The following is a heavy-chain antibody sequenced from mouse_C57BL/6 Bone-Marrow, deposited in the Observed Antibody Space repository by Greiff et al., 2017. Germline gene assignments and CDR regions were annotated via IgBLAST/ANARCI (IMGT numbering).Heavy chain of an antibody. V-gene: IGHV1-69*01. CDR3: ARLGDGPPLCWYFDV. D-gene: IGHD2-3*01. J-gene: IGHJ1*03. CDR2: IDPSDSYT. Sequence: QVQLKQPGAELVMPGASVKLSCKASGYTFTSYWMHWVKQRPGQGLEWIGEIDPSDSYTNYNQKFKGKSTLTVDKSSSTAYMQLSSLTSEYSAVXYWARLGDGPPLCWYFDVWGTGTTVTVSS. CDR1: GYTFTSYW.